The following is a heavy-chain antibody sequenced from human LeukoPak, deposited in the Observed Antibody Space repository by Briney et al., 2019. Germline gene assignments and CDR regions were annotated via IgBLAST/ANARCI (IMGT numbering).Heavy chain of an antibody. J-gene: IGHJ3*02. Sequence: APGPTLVKPTQTLTLTCTFSGFSLSTSGVGVGWIRQPPGKALEWLALIYWDDDKRYSPSLKSSLTITKDTSKNQVVLTMTNMDPVDTATYYCARTSGYLTGYTDAFDIWGQGTMVTVSS. CDR3: ARTSGYLTGYTDAFDI. V-gene: IGHV2-5*02. CDR1: GFSLSTSGVG. D-gene: IGHD3-9*01. CDR2: IYWDDDK.